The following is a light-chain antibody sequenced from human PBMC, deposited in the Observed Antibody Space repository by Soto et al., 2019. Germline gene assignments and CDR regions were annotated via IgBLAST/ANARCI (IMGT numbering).Light chain of an antibody. J-gene: IGLJ1*01. CDR2: EVN. CDR3: SSYAGINNVGV. V-gene: IGLV2-8*01. Sequence: QSVLTQPPSASGSPGQSVTISCTGTSSDVGGYKYVSWYQQHPGKAPKLMIFEVNKRPPGVPDRFSGSKSGNTASLTVSGLQAEDEADYYCSSYAGINNVGVFGTGTKVTVL. CDR1: SSDVGGYKY.